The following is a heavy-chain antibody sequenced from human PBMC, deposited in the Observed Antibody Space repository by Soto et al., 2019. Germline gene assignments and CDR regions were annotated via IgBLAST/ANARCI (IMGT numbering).Heavy chain of an antibody. CDR3: ARDIMAAPPLSSSSGMDV. V-gene: IGHV3-21*01. CDR1: GFTFSSYS. J-gene: IGHJ6*02. D-gene: IGHD2-8*01. Sequence: PGGSLRLSCAASGFTFSSYSMNWVRQAPGKGLEWVSSISSSSSYIYYADSVKGRFTISRDNAKNSLYLQMNSLRAEDTAVYYCARDIMAAPPLSSSSGMDVWGQGTTVPVSS. CDR2: ISSSSSYI.